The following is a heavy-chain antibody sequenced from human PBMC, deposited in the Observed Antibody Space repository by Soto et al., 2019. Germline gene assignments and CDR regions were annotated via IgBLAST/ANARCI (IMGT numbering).Heavy chain of an antibody. Sequence: PSETLSLTCAVSGGSLRSGGYSWSWIRQPPGKGLEWIGYIYHSGSTYYNPSLKSRVTMSVDRSKNQFSLKLSSVTAADTAVYYCARTPFPWGQGTLVTVSS. CDR3: ARTPFP. J-gene: IGHJ5*02. CDR1: GGSLRSGGYS. D-gene: IGHD2-15*01. V-gene: IGHV4-30-2*01. CDR2: IYHSGST.